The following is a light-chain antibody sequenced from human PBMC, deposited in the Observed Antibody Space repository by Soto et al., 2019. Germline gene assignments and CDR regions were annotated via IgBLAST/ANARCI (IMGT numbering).Light chain of an antibody. Sequence: QSALTQPRSVSGSPGQSVTISCTGTSSDVGGYNYVSWYQLHPGIAPKLMIYDVSKRPSGVPDRFSGSKSGNTASLTISGLQAEDEADYYCCSYAGSYTGVFGGGTKLTVL. CDR2: DVS. CDR3: CSYAGSYTGV. CDR1: SSDVGGYNY. V-gene: IGLV2-11*01. J-gene: IGLJ3*02.